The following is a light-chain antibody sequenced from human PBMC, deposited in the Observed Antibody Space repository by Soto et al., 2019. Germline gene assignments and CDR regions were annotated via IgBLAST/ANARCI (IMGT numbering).Light chain of an antibody. Sequence: DIQMTQSPSSLSASVGDRVTITCQASQDISNYLNWYQQKPGKAPKLLIYDASNLETGVPSRFSGSGSGTDFTFTISSLQPEDIATYYCQQYYPFGGGTKVEIK. CDR3: QQYYP. V-gene: IGKV1-33*01. CDR2: DAS. J-gene: IGKJ4*01. CDR1: QDISNY.